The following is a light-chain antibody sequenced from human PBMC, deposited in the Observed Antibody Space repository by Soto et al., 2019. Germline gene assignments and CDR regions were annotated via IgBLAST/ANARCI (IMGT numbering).Light chain of an antibody. CDR2: DVS. Sequence: QSALTQPRSVSGSPGQSVTISYTGTSSDVGGYNYVSWYQQHPGKAPKLVIYDVSKRPSGVPDRFSGSKSANTASLTISGLQAEDEADYYCCSYAGNSLWVFGGGTQLTVL. CDR3: CSYAGNSLWV. CDR1: SSDVGGYNY. J-gene: IGLJ3*02. V-gene: IGLV2-11*01.